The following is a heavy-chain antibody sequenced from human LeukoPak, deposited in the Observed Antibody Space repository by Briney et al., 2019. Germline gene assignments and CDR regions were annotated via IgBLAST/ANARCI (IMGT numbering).Heavy chain of an antibody. CDR3: ARDGAKKQWGTD. V-gene: IGHV3-53*01. Sequence: PGGSLRLSCAASGFTFSSYWMSWVRQAPGKGLEWVSVIYSGGSTYYADSVKGRFTISRDNSKNTLYLQMNSLRAEDTAVYYCARDGAKKQWGTDWGQGTLVTVSS. CDR1: GFTFSSYW. J-gene: IGHJ4*02. CDR2: IYSGGST. D-gene: IGHD6-19*01.